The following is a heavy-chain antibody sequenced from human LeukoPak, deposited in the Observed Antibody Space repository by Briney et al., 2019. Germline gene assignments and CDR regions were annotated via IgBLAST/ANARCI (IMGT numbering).Heavy chain of an antibody. CDR3: AKDDAYSSSWYALDI. CDR1: GFTFSDYG. J-gene: IGHJ3*02. D-gene: IGHD6-13*01. CDR2: VSYDGSNK. V-gene: IGHV3-30*18. Sequence: RGSLRLSCAASGFTFSDYGMHWVRQAPGKGLEWVAVVSYDGSNKYYADSVKGRFTISRDNSKNTLSLQMNSLRAEDTAVYYCAKDDAYSSSWYALDIWGQGTMVTVSS.